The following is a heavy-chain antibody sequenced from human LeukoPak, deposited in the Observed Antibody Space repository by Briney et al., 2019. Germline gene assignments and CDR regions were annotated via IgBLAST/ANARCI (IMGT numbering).Heavy chain of an antibody. J-gene: IGHJ6*03. CDR2: IKQDGSEK. CDR1: GFTFSSYW. Sequence: GGSLRLSCAASGFTFSSYWMSWVRQAPGKGLEWVANIKQDGSEKYYVDSVKGRFTISRGNSKNTLYLQMNSLRAEDTAVYYCAKAQKGYYYMDVWGKGTTVTISS. V-gene: IGHV3-7*01. CDR3: AKAQKGYYYMDV.